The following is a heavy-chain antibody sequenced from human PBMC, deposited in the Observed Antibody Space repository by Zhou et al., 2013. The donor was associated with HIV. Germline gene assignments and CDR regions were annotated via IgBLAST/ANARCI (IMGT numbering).Heavy chain of an antibody. CDR3: ARGPCEGNDCDDGNWFDP. CDR1: GDIFTGYY. CDR2: INPNSGGT. D-gene: IGHD1-1*01. J-gene: IGHJ5*02. Sequence: QVQLVQSGTEVKKPGASVKVSCKTSGDIFTGYYIHWVRQAPGQGLEWMGWINPNSGGTNYAQMFQGRVTFSRDTSARTSYLELRSLKSEDTAVYYCARGPCEGNDCDDGNWFDPGAREPWSPSPQ. V-gene: IGHV1-2*02.